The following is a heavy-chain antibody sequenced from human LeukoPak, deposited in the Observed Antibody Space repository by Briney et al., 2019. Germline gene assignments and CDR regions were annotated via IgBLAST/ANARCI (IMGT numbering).Heavy chain of an antibody. Sequence: GGSLRLSCTASGFTFGDYAMSWVRQAPGKGLEWVGFIRSKAYGGTTEYAASVKGRFTISRDDSKSIAYPQMNSLKTEDTAVYYCTRVDTIFGVVFDYWGQGTLVTVSS. CDR2: IRSKAYGGTT. D-gene: IGHD3-3*01. CDR3: TRVDTIFGVVFDY. J-gene: IGHJ4*02. CDR1: GFTFGDYA. V-gene: IGHV3-49*04.